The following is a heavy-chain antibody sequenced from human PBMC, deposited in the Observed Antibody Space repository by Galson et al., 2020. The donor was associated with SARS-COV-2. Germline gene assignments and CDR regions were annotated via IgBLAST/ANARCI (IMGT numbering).Heavy chain of an antibody. Sequence: SETLSLTCTASGGSISSYYWSWIRQPPGKGLEWIGYIYYSGSTNYNPSLKSRVTISVDTSKNQFSLKLSSVTAADTAVYYCARGVPNSGFDIWGQGTMVTVSS. J-gene: IGHJ3*02. CDR3: ARGVPNSGFDI. V-gene: IGHV4-59*01. CDR2: IYYSGST. CDR1: GGSISSYY. D-gene: IGHD1-1*01.